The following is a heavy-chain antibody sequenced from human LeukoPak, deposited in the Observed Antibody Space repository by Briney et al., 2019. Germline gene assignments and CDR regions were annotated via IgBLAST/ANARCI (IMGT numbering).Heavy chain of an antibody. CDR2: INPNSGGT. J-gene: IGHJ3*02. V-gene: IGHV1-2*04. CDR1: GGTFSSYA. D-gene: IGHD1-14*01. CDR3: AGAVDRENDAFDI. Sequence: GASVKVSCKASGGTFSSYAISWVRQAPGQGLEWMGWINPNSGGTNYAQKFQGWVTMTRDTSISTAYMELSRLRSDDTAVYYCAGAVDRENDAFDIWGQGTMVTVSS.